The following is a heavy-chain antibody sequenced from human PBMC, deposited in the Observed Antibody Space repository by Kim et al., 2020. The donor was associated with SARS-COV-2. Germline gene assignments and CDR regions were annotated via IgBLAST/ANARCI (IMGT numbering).Heavy chain of an antibody. CDR3: ARELAVTVPYYYYYGMDV. J-gene: IGHJ6*02. CDR2: IKQDGSEK. CDR1: GFTFSSYW. D-gene: IGHD4-4*01. Sequence: GGSLRLSCAASGFTFSSYWMSWVRQAPGKGLEWVANIKQDGSEKYYVDSVKGRFTISRDNAKNSLYLQMNSLRAEDTAVYYCARELAVTVPYYYYYGMDVWGQGTTVTVSS. V-gene: IGHV3-7*01.